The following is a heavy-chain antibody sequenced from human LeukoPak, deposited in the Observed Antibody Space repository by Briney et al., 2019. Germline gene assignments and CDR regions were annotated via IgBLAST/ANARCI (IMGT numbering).Heavy chain of an antibody. V-gene: IGHV3-23*01. Sequence: GGSLRLSCAVSGFTFSSYAMTWVRQAPGKGLEWVSAISGTGASTYYADSVKGRFTTSRDNPRSTLYLQMNSLSNEDTAVYYCAYADNNGWYYFDYWGQGTLVTVPS. CDR3: AYADNNGWYYFDY. CDR1: GFTFSSYA. D-gene: IGHD6-19*01. CDR2: ISGTGAST. J-gene: IGHJ4*02.